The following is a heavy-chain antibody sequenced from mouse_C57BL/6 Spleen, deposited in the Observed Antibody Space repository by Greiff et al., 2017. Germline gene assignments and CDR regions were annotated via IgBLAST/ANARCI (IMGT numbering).Heavy chain of an antibody. CDR1: GYTFTNYW. CDR2: IYPGGGYT. D-gene: IGHD1-1*01. CDR3: ARSLDLYGSSGGFAY. J-gene: IGHJ3*01. V-gene: IGHV1-63*01. Sequence: QVQLKQSGAELVRPGTSVKMSCKASGYTFTNYWIGWAKQRPGHGLEWIGDIYPGGGYTNYNEKFKGKATLTADKSSSTAYMQFSSLTSEDSAIYYCARSLDLYGSSGGFAYWGQGTLVTVSA.